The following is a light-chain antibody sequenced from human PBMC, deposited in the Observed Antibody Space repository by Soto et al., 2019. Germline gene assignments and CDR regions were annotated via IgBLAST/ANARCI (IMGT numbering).Light chain of an antibody. V-gene: IGKV3-11*01. Sequence: EIVLTQSPATLSLSPGERATLSCRASQSVSSYLAWYQQKPGQAPRLLIYDASNRATGIPARFSGSGSGTDFTLTISSLDPEDLAVYYCQQRSNLITFGQRTRLEIK. CDR1: QSVSSY. CDR2: DAS. CDR3: QQRSNLIT. J-gene: IGKJ5*01.